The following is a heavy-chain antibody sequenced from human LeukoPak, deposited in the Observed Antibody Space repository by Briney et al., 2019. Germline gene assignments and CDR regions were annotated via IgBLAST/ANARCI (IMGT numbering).Heavy chain of an antibody. Sequence: GGSLRLSCAASGFTFSSYEMNWVRQAPGQGLEWVANIRQDASAEFYADSVKGRFTISRDNAKNSLYLQMNSLRAEDTAVYYCARWLYSSGWAIDYWGQGTLVTVSS. CDR2: IRQDASAE. CDR1: GFTFSSYE. D-gene: IGHD6-19*01. V-gene: IGHV3-7*01. CDR3: ARWLYSSGWAIDY. J-gene: IGHJ4*02.